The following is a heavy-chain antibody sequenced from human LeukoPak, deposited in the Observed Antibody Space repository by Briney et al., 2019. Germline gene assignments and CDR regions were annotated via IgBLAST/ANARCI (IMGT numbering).Heavy chain of an antibody. CDR1: GFTFSSYW. CDR3: ARGRSSPYQLLSVYYYYYMDV. J-gene: IGHJ6*03. V-gene: IGHV3-74*01. CDR2: INSDGSST. D-gene: IGHD2-2*01. Sequence: GGSLRLSCGASGFTFSSYWMHWVRQAPGKGLVWVSRINSDGSSTSYADSVKGRFTISGDNAKNTLYLQMNSLRAEDTAVYYCARGRSSPYQLLSVYYYYYMDVWGKGTTVTVSS.